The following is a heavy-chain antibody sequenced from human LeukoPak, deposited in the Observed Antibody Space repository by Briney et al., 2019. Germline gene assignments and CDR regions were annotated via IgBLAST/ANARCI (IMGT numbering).Heavy chain of an antibody. CDR1: GGTFSNYA. V-gene: IGHV1-69*01. Sequence: SVKVSCKASGGTFSNYAISWVRQAPGQGLEWMGGIIPIFGIANYAQKFQGRVTITADESTSTAYMELSSLRSEDSAVYYCARVAPTSSSWYIFDYWGQGTLVTVSS. D-gene: IGHD6-13*01. J-gene: IGHJ4*02. CDR2: IIPIFGIA. CDR3: ARVAPTSSSWYIFDY.